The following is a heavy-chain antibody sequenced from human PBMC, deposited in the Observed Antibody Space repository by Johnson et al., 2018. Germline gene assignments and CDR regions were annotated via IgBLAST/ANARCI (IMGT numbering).Heavy chain of an antibody. CDR2: ISSSSSYI. V-gene: IGHV3-21*01. D-gene: IGHD3-3*01. J-gene: IGHJ2*01. CDR1: GFTFSSYS. Sequence: VQLVESGGGLVKPGGSLRLSCAASGFTFSSYSMNWVRQAPGKGLEWVSSISSSSSYIYYADSVKGRFTISRDNAKNSLYLQMNSLRAEDTAVYYCARGGSYEFWSGTSYNYWYFDLWGRGTLVTVSS. CDR3: ARGGSYEFWSGTSYNYWYFDL.